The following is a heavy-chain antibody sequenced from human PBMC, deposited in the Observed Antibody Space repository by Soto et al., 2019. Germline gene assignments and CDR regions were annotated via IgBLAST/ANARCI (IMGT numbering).Heavy chain of an antibody. CDR2: VSYDGRNR. CDR3: AREYLDHGPDA. CDR1: GFSFGRYG. V-gene: IGHV3-30*03. Sequence: QAGGSLRLSCVGSGFSFGRYGIHWVRQAPGKGLEWVAWVSYDGRNRNYADSLKARLTISRDNSKDTAFLQMNSLGPDDTSVYYCAREYLDHGPDAWGQGTSVTVSS. J-gene: IGHJ6*02.